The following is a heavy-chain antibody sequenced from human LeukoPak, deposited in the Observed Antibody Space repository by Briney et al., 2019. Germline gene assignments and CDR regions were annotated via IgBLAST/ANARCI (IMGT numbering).Heavy chain of an antibody. V-gene: IGHV1-2*02. CDR3: ARDTYYYNSGSYYTLTWFDP. D-gene: IGHD3-10*01. Sequence: ASVKVSCKASGYTFTGYYMHWVRQAPGQGLEWMGWINPNSGGTNYAQKFQGRVTMTRDTSISTAYMELSRLRSDDTAVYYCARDTYYYNSGSYYTLTWFDPWGQGTLVTVSS. J-gene: IGHJ5*02. CDR1: GYTFTGYY. CDR2: INPNSGGT.